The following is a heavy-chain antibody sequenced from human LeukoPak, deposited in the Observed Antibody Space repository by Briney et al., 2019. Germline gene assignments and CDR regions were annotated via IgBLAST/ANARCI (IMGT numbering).Heavy chain of an antibody. J-gene: IGHJ5*02. CDR2: INPSGGST. V-gene: IGHV1-46*01. CDR1: GYTLTSYY. Sequence: ASVKVSCNASGYTLTSYYMHWVRQPPGQGLEWMGIINPSGGSTSYAQKFQGTVTMTRDTTTSTVYMELSSLRSEDTAVYYCAKGDVLLWFGDNTEPNWFDPWGQGTLVTVSS. D-gene: IGHD3-10*01. CDR3: AKGDVLLWFGDNTEPNWFDP.